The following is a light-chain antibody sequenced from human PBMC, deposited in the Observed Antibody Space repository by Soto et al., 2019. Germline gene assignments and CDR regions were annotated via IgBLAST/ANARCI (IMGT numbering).Light chain of an antibody. Sequence: DIVMTQSPDSLAVSLGERATLNCMSSQSVLSSSDNHNYLAWYQQKPGQPPKLIICWASMRESGVPDRFSGSGSGTDFTLTISSTQPEDVAVYYCQQYSSTPLTFGGGTTVEIK. CDR1: QSVLSSSDNHNY. CDR2: WAS. CDR3: QQYSSTPLT. V-gene: IGKV4-1*01. J-gene: IGKJ4*01.